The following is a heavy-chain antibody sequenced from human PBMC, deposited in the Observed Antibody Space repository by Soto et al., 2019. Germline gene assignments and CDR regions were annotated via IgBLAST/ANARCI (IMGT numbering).Heavy chain of an antibody. J-gene: IGHJ4*02. Sequence: SETLSLTCTVSGGSINSGGYYWSWIRQHPGKGLEWIGSIYYNGNTYYNPSLKSRITISLDTSRNQFYLKLSSVTAADTAVYYCARLFYYDTSGSYYYFDYWGQGTLVTVSS. V-gene: IGHV4-31*03. CDR3: ARLFYYDTSGSYYYFDY. D-gene: IGHD3-22*01. CDR2: IYYNGNT. CDR1: GGSINSGGYY.